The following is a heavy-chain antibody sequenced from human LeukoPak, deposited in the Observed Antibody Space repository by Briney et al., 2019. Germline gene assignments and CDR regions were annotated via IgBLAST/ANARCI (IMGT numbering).Heavy chain of an antibody. CDR3: ARDHSIDDKSWWLDP. CDR2: INPNGDYT. CDR1: GDTFTRNW. V-gene: IGHV1-46*01. D-gene: IGHD1-1*01. Sequence: ASVKVSCKTSGDTFTRNWMHWVRQGPGRGLEWMGVINPNGDYTMYAQKFQGRVTVTRDMSSRTDYMELGSLRSDDTAVYYCARDHSIDDKSWWLDPWGQGTLVIVSS. J-gene: IGHJ5*02.